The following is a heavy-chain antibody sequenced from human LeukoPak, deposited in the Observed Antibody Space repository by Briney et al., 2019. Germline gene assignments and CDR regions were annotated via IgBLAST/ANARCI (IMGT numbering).Heavy chain of an antibody. Sequence: PSETLSLTCTVSGDSISDYYWSWLRQPPGKGLEWIGDVFYIGSTNYNPSLKSPVTISLDTSKNQPSLKLTSVTAADTAVYYCARANYYGSGSYSYFQHWGQGTLVTVSS. CDR3: ARANYYGSGSYSYFQH. J-gene: IGHJ1*01. CDR1: GDSISDYY. V-gene: IGHV4-59*01. CDR2: VFYIGST. D-gene: IGHD3-10*01.